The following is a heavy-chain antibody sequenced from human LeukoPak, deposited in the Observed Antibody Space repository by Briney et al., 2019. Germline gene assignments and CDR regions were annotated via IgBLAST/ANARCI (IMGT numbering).Heavy chain of an antibody. J-gene: IGHJ4*02. CDR2: IYTSGST. CDR3: AREVLWFGEPTWDY. Sequence: SQTLSLTCTVSGGSISSGSYYWSWIRQPAGKGLEWIGRIYTSGSTNYNPSLKSRVTISVDTSKNQFSLKLSSVTAADTAVYYCAREVLWFGEPTWDYWGQGTLVTVSS. D-gene: IGHD3-10*01. V-gene: IGHV4-61*02. CDR1: GGSISSGSYY.